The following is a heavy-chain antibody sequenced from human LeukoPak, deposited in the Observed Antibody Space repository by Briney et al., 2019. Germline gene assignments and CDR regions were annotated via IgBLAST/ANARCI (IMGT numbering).Heavy chain of an antibody. CDR1: GFIFSDYK. J-gene: IGHJ4*02. V-gene: IGHV3-48*03. CDR3: AREVPKKYYFDY. CDR2: ISGSGATM. D-gene: IGHD2/OR15-2a*01. Sequence: GGSLRLSCAALGFIFSDYKMHWVRQAPGKGLEWIACISGSGATMYYADSVRGRFSVSRDNAKNSVFLQMNSLGAEDTAIYYCAREVPKKYYFDYWGQGTLITVSS.